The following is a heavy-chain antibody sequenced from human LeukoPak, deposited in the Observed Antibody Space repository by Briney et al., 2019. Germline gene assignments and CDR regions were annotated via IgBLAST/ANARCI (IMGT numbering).Heavy chain of an antibody. J-gene: IGHJ6*03. Sequence: PGGSLRLSCAASGFTFSDYYMSWIRQAPGKGLEWVSYISSSGSTIYYADSVKGRFTISRDNAKNSLYLQMNSLRAEDTAVYYCARGATPEYSGSYDAMDVWGKGTTVTISS. D-gene: IGHD1-26*01. V-gene: IGHV3-11*01. CDR1: GFTFSDYY. CDR3: ARGATPEYSGSYDAMDV. CDR2: ISSSGSTI.